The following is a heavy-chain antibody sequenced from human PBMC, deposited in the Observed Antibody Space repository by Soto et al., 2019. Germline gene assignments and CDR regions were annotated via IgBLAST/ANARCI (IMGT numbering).Heavy chain of an antibody. CDR1: GFTFSNAW. Sequence: EVQLVESGGGLVKPGGSLRLSCAASGFTFSNAWMNWVRQAPGKGLEWVGRIKSKTDGGTTDYAAPVKGRFTISRDDSKNTLYMQMNSVKTANTAVYYCTTDIPYYDILTGYYNKAVSYYFDYWGHGTLVTASS. D-gene: IGHD3-9*01. J-gene: IGHJ4*01. V-gene: IGHV3-15*07. CDR3: TTDIPYYDILTGYYNKAVSYYFDY. CDR2: IKSKTDGGTT.